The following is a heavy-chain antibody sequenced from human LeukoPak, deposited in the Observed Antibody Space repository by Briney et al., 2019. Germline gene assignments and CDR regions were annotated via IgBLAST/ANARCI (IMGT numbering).Heavy chain of an antibody. D-gene: IGHD5-18*01. CDR3: ARLVDTAMVPLLPAYYFDY. Sequence: GGSLRLSCAASGFTFSDYYMSWIRQAPGKGLEWVSYISSSGSTIYYADSVKGRFTISRDNAKNSLYLQMNSLRAEDTAVYYCARLVDTAMVPLLPAYYFDYWGQGTLVTVSS. J-gene: IGHJ4*02. CDR1: GFTFSDYY. V-gene: IGHV3-11*04. CDR2: ISSSGSTI.